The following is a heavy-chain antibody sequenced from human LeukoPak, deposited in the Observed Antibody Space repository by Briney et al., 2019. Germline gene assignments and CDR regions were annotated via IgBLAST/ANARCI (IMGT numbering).Heavy chain of an antibody. CDR3: ARDSGYPPYYYDSSGYYHTRMGGWFDP. Sequence: SETLSLTCTVSGGSISSYYWSWIRQPAGKGLEWIGRIYTSGSTNYNPSLKSRVTMSVDTSKNQFSLKLSSVTAADTAVYYCARDSGYPPYYYDSSGYYHTRMGGWFDPWGQGTLVTVSS. CDR2: IYTSGST. CDR1: GGSISSYY. D-gene: IGHD3-22*01. V-gene: IGHV4-4*07. J-gene: IGHJ5*02.